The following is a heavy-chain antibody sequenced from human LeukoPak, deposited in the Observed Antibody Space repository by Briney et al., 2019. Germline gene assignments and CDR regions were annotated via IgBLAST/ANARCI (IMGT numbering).Heavy chain of an antibody. J-gene: IGHJ4*02. V-gene: IGHV4-38-2*02. CDR1: GYSISSGYY. CDR3: ARDRRPRPVDY. Sequence: PSETLSLTCTVSGYSISSGYYWGWIRQPPVKGLEWIGSIYHSGSTYYNPSLKSRVTISVDTSKNQFSLKLSSVTAADTAVYYCARDRRPRPVDYWGQGTLVTVSS. CDR2: IYHSGST.